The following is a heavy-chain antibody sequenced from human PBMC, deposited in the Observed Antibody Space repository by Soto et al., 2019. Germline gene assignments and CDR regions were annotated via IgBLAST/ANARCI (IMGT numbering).Heavy chain of an antibody. Sequence: SETLSLTCAVYGGSFSGYHWTWIRQPPGRGLDXIGXXTXXGXPXXXPXXXSRVTISVDTSKNQFSLNLTSVTAADTAVYYCARIPGSDYSVPLDYWGQGTLVTASS. CDR3: ARIPGSDYSVPLDY. CDR2: XTXXGXP. V-gene: IGHV4-34*01. D-gene: IGHD4-4*01. CDR1: GGSFSGYH. J-gene: IGHJ4*02.